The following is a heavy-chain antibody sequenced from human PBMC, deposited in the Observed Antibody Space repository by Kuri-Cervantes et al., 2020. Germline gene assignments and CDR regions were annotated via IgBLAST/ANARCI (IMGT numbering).Heavy chain of an antibody. J-gene: IGHJ4*02. CDR3: ARLVYYDSSGYFQARYYFDY. CDR2: INHSGST. Sequence: GSLRLSCAVYGGSFSGYYWSWIRQPPGKGLEWIGEINHSGSTNYNPSLKSRVTISVDTSKNQFSLKPSSVTAADTAVYYCARLVYYDSSGYFQARYYFDYWGQGTLVTVSS. D-gene: IGHD3-22*01. CDR1: GGSFSGYY. V-gene: IGHV4-34*01.